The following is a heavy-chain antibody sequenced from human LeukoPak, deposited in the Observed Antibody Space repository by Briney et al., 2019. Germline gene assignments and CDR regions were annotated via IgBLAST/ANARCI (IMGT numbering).Heavy chain of an antibody. CDR3: ARDHDSNVYYAQFAY. D-gene: IGHD3-22*01. CDR2: IIPIFHTA. CDR1: GGDFSTYT. J-gene: IGHJ4*02. V-gene: IGHV1-69*13. Sequence: SVKVSCKASGGDFSTYTINWVRQAPGQGLEWMGGIIPIFHTANYAHKFQGRVTITADESARTAYMELSSLGSDDTAVYYCARDHDSNVYYAQFAYWGQGTLVTVSS.